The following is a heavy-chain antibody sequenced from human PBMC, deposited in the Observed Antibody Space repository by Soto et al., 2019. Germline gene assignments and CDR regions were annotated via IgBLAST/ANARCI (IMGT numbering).Heavy chain of an antibody. CDR2: IYPSGAA. CDR1: GDSISSRGYT. CDR3: SRAVFSSILYIDF. V-gene: IGHV4-30-2*01. J-gene: IGHJ6*03. D-gene: IGHD3-10*01. Sequence: QLQLQESGSGLVKPLQTLSLTCGISGDSISSRGYTWTWIRQPPGKGLEWIGYIYPSGAAYYNPSLRILVTISLEPSKNRFTLNLKSATAADTAVYYCSRAVFSSILYIDFWGQGTTVTVSS.